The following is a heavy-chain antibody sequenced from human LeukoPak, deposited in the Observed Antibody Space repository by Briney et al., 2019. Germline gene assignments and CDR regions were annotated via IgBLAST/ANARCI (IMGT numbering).Heavy chain of an antibody. CDR1: GYTLTELS. V-gene: IGHV1-24*01. CDR3: ARGDSGWFDALDI. CDR2: FDPEDGET. Sequence: EASVKVSCKVSGYTLTELSMHWVRQAPGKGLEWMGGFDPEDGETIYAQKFQGRVTMTRDTSISTAYMELSRLRSDDTAVYYCARGDSGWFDALDIWGQGTMVTVSS. J-gene: IGHJ3*02. D-gene: IGHD6-19*01.